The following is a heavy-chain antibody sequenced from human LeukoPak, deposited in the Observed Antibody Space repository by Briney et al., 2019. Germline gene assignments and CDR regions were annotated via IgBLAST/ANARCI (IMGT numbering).Heavy chain of an antibody. CDR1: GYTFTSYD. CDR3: ARDGRYGEYNWFDP. J-gene: IGHJ5*02. V-gene: IGHV1-8*01. CDR2: MNPNSGNT. Sequence: ASVKVSCKASGYTFTSYDINWVRQATGQGLEWMGWMNPNSGNTGYAQKFQGRVTMTRNTSISTAYMELSSLRSEDTAVYYCARDGRYGEYNWFDPWGQGTLVTVSS. D-gene: IGHD4-17*01.